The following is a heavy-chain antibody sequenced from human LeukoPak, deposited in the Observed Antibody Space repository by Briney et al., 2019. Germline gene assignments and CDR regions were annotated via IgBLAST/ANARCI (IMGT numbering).Heavy chain of an antibody. V-gene: IGHV1-8*03. D-gene: IGHD3-3*01. J-gene: IGHJ4*02. CDR2: MNPNSGNT. CDR1: GYTFTSYG. Sequence: ASVKVSCKASGYTFTSYGISWVRQAPGQGLEWMGWMNPNSGNTGYAQKFQGRVTITRDTSISTAYMELSSLRSEDTAVYYCARGRDYDFWSGYSRYYFDYWGQGTLVTVSS. CDR3: ARGRDYDFWSGYSRYYFDY.